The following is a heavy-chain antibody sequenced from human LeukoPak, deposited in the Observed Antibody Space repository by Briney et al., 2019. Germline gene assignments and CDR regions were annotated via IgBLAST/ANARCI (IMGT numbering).Heavy chain of an antibody. Sequence: SETLSLTCTVSGGSISSYYWSWVRQPPGKGLEWIGYIYYSGSTNYNPSLKSRVTISVDTSKNQFSLKLSSMTAADTAVYYCARVLNGHFDYWGQGTLVTVSS. V-gene: IGHV4-59*01. CDR1: GGSISSYY. D-gene: IGHD2-8*01. J-gene: IGHJ4*02. CDR3: ARVLNGHFDY. CDR2: IYYSGST.